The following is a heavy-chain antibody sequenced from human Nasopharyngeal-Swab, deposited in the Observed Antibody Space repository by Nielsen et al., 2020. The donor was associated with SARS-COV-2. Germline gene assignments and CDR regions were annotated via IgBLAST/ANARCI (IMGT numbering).Heavy chain of an antibody. J-gene: IGHJ4*02. CDR3: ARVRYSYGYAQFDY. CDR1: GFTFSSYE. D-gene: IGHD5-18*01. CDR2: ISSSGSTI. V-gene: IGHV3-48*03. Sequence: GGSLRLSCAASGFTFSSYEMNWVGQAPGKGLEWVSYISSSGSTIYYADSVKGRFTISRDNAKNSLYLQMNSLRAEDTAVYYCARVRYSYGYAQFDYWGQGTLVTVSS.